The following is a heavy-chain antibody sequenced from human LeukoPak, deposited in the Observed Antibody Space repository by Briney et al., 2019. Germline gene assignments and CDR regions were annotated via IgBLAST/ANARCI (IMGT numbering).Heavy chain of an antibody. Sequence: SETLSLTCTVSGGSISSYYWSWIRQPAGKGLEWIGRIYTSGSTNYNPSLKSRVTMSVDTSKNQFSLKLSSVTAADTAVYYCAREVRGSWTPDRFSIDYWGQGTLVTVSS. D-gene: IGHD6-13*01. CDR2: IYTSGST. V-gene: IGHV4-4*07. CDR1: GGSISSYY. CDR3: AREVRGSWTPDRFSIDY. J-gene: IGHJ4*02.